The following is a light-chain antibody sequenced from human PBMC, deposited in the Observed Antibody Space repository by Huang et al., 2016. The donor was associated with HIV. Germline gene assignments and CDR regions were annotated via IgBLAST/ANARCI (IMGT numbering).Light chain of an antibody. CDR3: QQRISWPPSYT. V-gene: IGKV3-11*01. CDR2: ATS. J-gene: IGKJ2*01. CDR1: QSVSSY. Sequence: EIVLTQSPATLSLSPGYRATLSCRASQSVSSYFAWYQQKPGQAPRLLIYATSNRATGVPARFSGSGSGTDFTLTISSLEPEDFANYYCQQRISWPPSYTFGQGTKVEI.